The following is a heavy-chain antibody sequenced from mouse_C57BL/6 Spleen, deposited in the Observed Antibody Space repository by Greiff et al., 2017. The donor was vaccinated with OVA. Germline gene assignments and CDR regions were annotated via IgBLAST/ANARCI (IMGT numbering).Heavy chain of an antibody. Sequence: QVQLQQPGAELVRPGSSVKLSCKASGYTFTSYWMHWVKQRPIQGLEWIGNIDPSDSATHYNQKFKDKATLTVDKSSSTAYMQLSSLTSEDSAVYYCAREGGTALYYAMDYWGQGTSVTVSS. CDR2: IDPSDSAT. CDR1: GYTFTSYW. V-gene: IGHV1-52*01. D-gene: IGHD3-3*01. CDR3: AREGGTALYYAMDY. J-gene: IGHJ4*01.